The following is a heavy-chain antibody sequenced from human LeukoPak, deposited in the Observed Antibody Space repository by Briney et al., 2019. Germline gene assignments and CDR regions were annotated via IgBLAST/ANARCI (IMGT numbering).Heavy chain of an antibody. CDR3: ATARSSTSVYYYGMDV. D-gene: IGHD2-2*01. V-gene: IGHV1-24*01. CDR2: FGPEDGET. Sequence: ASVKVSCKVSGYTLTELSMHWVRQAPGKGLEWMGGFGPEDGETIYAQKFQGRVTMTEDTSTDTAYMELSSLRSEDTAVYYCATARSSTSVYYYGMDVWGQGTTVTVSS. J-gene: IGHJ6*02. CDR1: GYTLTELS.